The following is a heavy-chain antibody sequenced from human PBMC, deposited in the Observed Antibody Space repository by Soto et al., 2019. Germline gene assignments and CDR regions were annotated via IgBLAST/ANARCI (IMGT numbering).Heavy chain of an antibody. CDR2: VYHSGRA. CDR3: AKTIGSGSYMPF. CDR1: GDSISDSNW. D-gene: IGHD3-10*01. V-gene: IGHV4-4*02. Sequence: QVQLQESGPGLVKPSGTLSLTCTVSGDSISDSNWWTWVCQPPGKGLEWIGEVYHSGRANYNPSLRSRVTMSADTLKNHFNLRLSSVTAADTAVYYCAKTIGSGSYMPFWGQGTLVGVSP. J-gene: IGHJ4*02.